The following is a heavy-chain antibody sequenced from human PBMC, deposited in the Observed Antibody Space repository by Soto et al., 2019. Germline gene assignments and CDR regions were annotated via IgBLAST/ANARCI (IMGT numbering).Heavy chain of an antibody. CDR3: ARELLRFGELEGWFDP. CDR1: GGSISSGGYY. CDR2: IYYSGST. V-gene: IGHV4-31*03. D-gene: IGHD3-10*01. J-gene: IGHJ5*02. Sequence: TSETLSLTCTVSGGSISSGGYYWSWIRQHPGKGLEWIGYIYYSGSTYYNPSLKSRVTISVDTSKNQFSLKLSSVTAADTAVYYCARELLRFGELEGWFDPWGQGTLVTVSS.